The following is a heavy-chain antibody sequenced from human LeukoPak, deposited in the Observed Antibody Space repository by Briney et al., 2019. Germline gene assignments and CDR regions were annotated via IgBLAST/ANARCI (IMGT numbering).Heavy chain of an antibody. V-gene: IGHV1-2*04. CDR2: INPNSGGT. J-gene: IGHJ4*02. Sequence: ASVKVSCKASGGTFSSYAISWVRQAPGQGLEWMGWINPNSGGTNYAQKFQGWVTMTRDTSISTAYMELSRLRSDDTAVYYCALSGEQWLPFDYWGQGTLVTVSS. CDR3: ALSGEQWLPFDY. CDR1: GGTFSSYA. D-gene: IGHD6-19*01.